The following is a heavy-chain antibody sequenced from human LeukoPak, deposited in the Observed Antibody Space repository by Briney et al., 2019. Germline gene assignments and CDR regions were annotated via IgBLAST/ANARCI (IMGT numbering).Heavy chain of an antibody. CDR1: GFTLRSYV. CDR3: AKDRAPATGDDAFDI. V-gene: IGHV3-23*01. D-gene: IGHD1-26*01. CDR2: ISGSGDST. Sequence: GGSLRLSCVASGFTLRSYVMNWVRQTPGKGLERVSSISGSGDSTFYADSVKGRFSISRDNSKNTLYLQVNGLRTEDTAVYYCAKDRAPATGDDAFDIWGQGTMVTVSS. J-gene: IGHJ3*02.